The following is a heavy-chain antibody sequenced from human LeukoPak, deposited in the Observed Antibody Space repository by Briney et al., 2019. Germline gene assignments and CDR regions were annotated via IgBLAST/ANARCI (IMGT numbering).Heavy chain of an antibody. CDR2: IYYSGST. CDR1: GGSISSYY. J-gene: IGHJ4*02. CDR3: ARDQRWYSSSWSFDY. Sequence: SETLSLTCTVSGGSISSYYWSWIRQPPGKGLEWIGYIYYSGSTNYNPSLKSRITISVDTSKNQFSLKLSSVTAADTAVYYCARDQRWYSSSWSFDYWGQGTLVTVSS. D-gene: IGHD6-13*01. V-gene: IGHV4-59*01.